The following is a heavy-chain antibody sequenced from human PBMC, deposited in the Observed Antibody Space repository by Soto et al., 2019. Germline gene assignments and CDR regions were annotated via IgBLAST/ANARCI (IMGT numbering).Heavy chain of an antibody. Sequence: EVQLVESGGGLVKPGGSLGLSCAASGFTFSNAWMSWVRQAPGKGLEWVGRIKSKTDGGTTDYAAPVKGRFTISRDDSKNTLYLQMNSLKTEDTAVYYCTTVVGLVGWWYFDLWGRGTLVTVSS. CDR3: TTVVGLVGWWYFDL. V-gene: IGHV3-15*01. J-gene: IGHJ2*01. CDR1: GFTFSNAW. CDR2: IKSKTDGGTT. D-gene: IGHD2-15*01.